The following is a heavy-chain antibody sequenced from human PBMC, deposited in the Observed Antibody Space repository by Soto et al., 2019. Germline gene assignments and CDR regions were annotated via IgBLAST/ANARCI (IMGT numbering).Heavy chain of an antibody. CDR3: AKGGRQWLVTSDFNY. CDR1: GFTFSDYA. D-gene: IGHD6-19*01. J-gene: IGHJ4*02. CDR2: VSHDGRNT. Sequence: VQLVESGGGVVQPGRSLRLSCAASGFTFSDYAMHWVRQAPGQGLEWVAVVSHDGRNTHYADSVKGRFTISRNSSKNTVSLEMTSLRAEDTAVYYCAKGGRQWLVTSDFNYWGQGALVTVSS. V-gene: IGHV3-30*18.